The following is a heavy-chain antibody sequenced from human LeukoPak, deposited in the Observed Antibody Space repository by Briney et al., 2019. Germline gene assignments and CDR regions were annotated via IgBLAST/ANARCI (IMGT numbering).Heavy chain of an antibody. CDR2: INPNSGGT. V-gene: IGHV1-2*06. D-gene: IGHD2-15*01. Sequence: GASVKVSCQASGYTFTGYYMHWVRQAPGQGLEWMGRINPNSGGTNYAQKFQGRVTMTRDTSISTAYMELSRLRSDDTAVYYCASLGYCSGGSCYSLRAFDIWGQGTMVIVSS. J-gene: IGHJ3*02. CDR1: GYTFTGYY. CDR3: ASLGYCSGGSCYSLRAFDI.